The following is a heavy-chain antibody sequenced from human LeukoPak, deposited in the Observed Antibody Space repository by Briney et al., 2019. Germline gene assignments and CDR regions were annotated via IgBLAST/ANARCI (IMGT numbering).Heavy chain of an antibody. J-gene: IGHJ6*02. D-gene: IGHD5-18*01. CDR1: GFIFSSNY. CDR2: ISYDGSNK. Sequence: GGSLRLSCAASGFIFSSNYMRWVRQAPGKGLEWVAVISYDGSNKYCADSVKGRFTISRDNSKNTLYLQMNSLRAEDTAVYYCAKCDTAMVEAYYYGMDVWGQGTTVTVSS. V-gene: IGHV3-30*18. CDR3: AKCDTAMVEAYYYGMDV.